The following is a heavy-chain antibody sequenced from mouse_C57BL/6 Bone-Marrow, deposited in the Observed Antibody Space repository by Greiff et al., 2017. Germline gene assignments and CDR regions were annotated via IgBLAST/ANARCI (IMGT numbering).Heavy chain of an antibody. J-gene: IGHJ3*01. CDR2: ISSGGSYT. V-gene: IGHV5-6*01. Sequence: EVQLMESGGDLVKPGGSLKLSCAASGFTFSSYGMSWVRQTPDKRLEWVATISSGGSYTYYPDSVKGRFTISRDNAKNTLYLQMSSLKSEDTAMYYCARRGNAAWFAYWGQGTLVTVSA. CDR1: GFTFSSYG. D-gene: IGHD2-1*01. CDR3: ARRGNAAWFAY.